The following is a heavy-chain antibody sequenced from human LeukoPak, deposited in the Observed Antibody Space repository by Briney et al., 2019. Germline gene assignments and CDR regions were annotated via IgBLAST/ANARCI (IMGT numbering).Heavy chain of an antibody. CDR1: GGSITSSSYY. V-gene: IGHV4-39*01. J-gene: IGHJ4*02. D-gene: IGHD3-10*01. CDR3: ARVLGFGAYFDY. Sequence: SETLSLTCSVSGGSITSSSYYWGWIRQPPEKGLEWIGSIYYTGGTYYSPSLKSRVTISVDTSKNQFSLKLSSVTAADTAVYYCARVLGFGAYFDYWGQGTLVTVSS. CDR2: IYYTGGT.